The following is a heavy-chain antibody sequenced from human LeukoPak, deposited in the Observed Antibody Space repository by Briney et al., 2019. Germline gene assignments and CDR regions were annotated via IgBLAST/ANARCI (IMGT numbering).Heavy chain of an antibody. V-gene: IGHV4-38-2*01. J-gene: IGHJ4*02. CDR1: GYSITSGYY. Sequence: SETLSLTCAVSGYSITSGYYWGWIRQPPGKGLEWIGSIYHSGSTYYNPSLKTRVTVSVDTSKNQFSLKLSSVTAADTAVYYCTRLYLRDHCSSTSCYGLYFDYWGQGTLVTVSS. CDR3: TRLYLRDHCSSTSCYGLYFDY. CDR2: IYHSGST. D-gene: IGHD2-2*01.